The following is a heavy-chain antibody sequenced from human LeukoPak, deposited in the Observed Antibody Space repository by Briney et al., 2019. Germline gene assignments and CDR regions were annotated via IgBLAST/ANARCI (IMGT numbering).Heavy chain of an antibody. J-gene: IGHJ3*02. CDR2: INPNSGGT. Sequence: GASVKVSYKASGYTFTGYYMHWVRQAPGQGLEWMGWINPNSGGTNYAQKFQGRVTMTRNTSISTAYMELSRLRSDDTAVYYCARSKGHDALDIWGQGTMVTVSS. CDR1: GYTFTGYY. D-gene: IGHD5/OR15-5a*01. V-gene: IGHV1-2*02. CDR3: ARSKGHDALDI.